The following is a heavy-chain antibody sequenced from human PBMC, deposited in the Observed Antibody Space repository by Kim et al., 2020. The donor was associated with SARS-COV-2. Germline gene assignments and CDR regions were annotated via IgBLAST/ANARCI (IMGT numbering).Heavy chain of an antibody. D-gene: IGHD3-10*01. CDR1: GFTFSSYG. V-gene: IGHV3-30*03. Sequence: GGSLRLSCAASGFTFSSYGMHWVRQAPGKGLEWVAVISYDGSNKYYADSVKGRFTISRDNSKNTLYLQMNSLRAEDTAVYYCATAHVRDYDYWGQGTLVTVSS. J-gene: IGHJ4*02. CDR3: ATAHVRDYDY. CDR2: ISYDGSNK.